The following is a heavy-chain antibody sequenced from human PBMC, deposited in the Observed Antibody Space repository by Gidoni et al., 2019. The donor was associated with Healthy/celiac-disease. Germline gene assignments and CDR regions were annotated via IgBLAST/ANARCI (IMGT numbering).Heavy chain of an antibody. V-gene: IGHV4-39*01. CDR1: GGSISSSSYY. J-gene: IGHJ2*01. CDR2: IYYSGST. CDR3: ARLSAMVRGRAFDL. Sequence: QLQLQESGPGLVKPSETLSLTCTVSGGSISSSSYYWGWIRQPPGKGLELIGSIYYSGSTYYNPSLKSRVTISVDTSKNQFSLKLSSVTAADTAVYYCARLSAMVRGRAFDLWGRGTLVTVSS. D-gene: IGHD3-10*01.